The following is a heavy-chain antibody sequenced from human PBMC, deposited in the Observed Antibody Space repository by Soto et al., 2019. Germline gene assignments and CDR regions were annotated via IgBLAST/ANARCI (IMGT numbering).Heavy chain of an antibody. D-gene: IGHD4-17*01. V-gene: IGHV3-23*01. CDR3: AKDPNGDYIGAFDD. CDR2: ISRSSSVI. J-gene: IGHJ4*02. Sequence: EVQLLESGGDLVQPGGSLRLSCVASGFDFSNYAVTWVRQAQGKGLEWVSSISRSSSVIYYADSAKGRFIISRDNSKNTLYLQMNSLRAEDTARYYCAKDPNGDYIGAFDDWGQGTLVTVSS. CDR1: GFDFSNYA.